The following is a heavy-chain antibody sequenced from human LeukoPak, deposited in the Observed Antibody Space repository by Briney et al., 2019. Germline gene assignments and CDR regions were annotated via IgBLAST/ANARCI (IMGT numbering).Heavy chain of an antibody. J-gene: IGHJ5*02. Sequence: SQTLSLTCTVSGGSISNGGYYWSWIRQHPGKGLEWIGYIYYSGSTYYNPSLKSRVTISVDPSKNQFSLKLSSVTAADTAVYYCARSCSSTSCYFEGVWFDPWGQGTLVTVSS. D-gene: IGHD2-2*01. CDR2: IYYSGST. V-gene: IGHV4-31*03. CDR3: ARSCSSTSCYFEGVWFDP. CDR1: GGSISNGGYY.